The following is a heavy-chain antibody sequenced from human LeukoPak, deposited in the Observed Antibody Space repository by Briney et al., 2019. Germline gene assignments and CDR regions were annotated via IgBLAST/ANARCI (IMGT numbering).Heavy chain of an antibody. CDR2: ISDNGLRT. Sequence: GGSLRLSCAASGFTFKTHAMSWVRQAPGKGLEWVALISDNGLRTNYAESLKGRFTVSRDNSMNTMNLQMNNLKVEDTAVYFCARERRGYGYGTLDLWGQGTLVSVSS. J-gene: IGHJ5*02. CDR3: ARERRGYGYGTLDL. CDR1: GFTFKTHA. V-gene: IGHV3-30*14. D-gene: IGHD5-12*01.